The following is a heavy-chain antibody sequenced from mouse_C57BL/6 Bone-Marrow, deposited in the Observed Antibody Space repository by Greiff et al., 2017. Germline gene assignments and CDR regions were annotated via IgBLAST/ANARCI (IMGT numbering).Heavy chain of an antibody. CDR1: GFTFSSYG. D-gene: IGHD1-1*01. V-gene: IGHV5-6*02. CDR2: ISSGGSYT. CDR3: ARRGIYYGSSYRYFDY. J-gene: IGHJ2*01. Sequence: EVKVVESGGDLVKPGGSLKLSCAASGFTFSSYGMSWVRQTPDKRLEWVATISSGGSYTYYPDSVKGRFTISSDNAKNTLYLQMSSLESEYTAMYYCARRGIYYGSSYRYFDYWGQGTTLTVSS.